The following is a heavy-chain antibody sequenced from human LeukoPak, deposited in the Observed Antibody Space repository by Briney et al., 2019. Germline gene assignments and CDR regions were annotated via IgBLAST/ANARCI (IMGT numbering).Heavy chain of an antibody. CDR2: IYHSGST. J-gene: IGHJ4*02. V-gene: IGHV4-38-2*02. CDR1: GYSISSGYY. CDR3: ARVTVGLVRYFDY. D-gene: IGHD6-19*01. Sequence: SETLSLTCTVSGYSISSGYYWGWIRQPPGKGLEWIGSIYHSGSTYYNPSLKSRVTISVDTSKNQFSLKLSSVTAADTAVYYCARVTVGLVRYFDYWGQGTLVTVSS.